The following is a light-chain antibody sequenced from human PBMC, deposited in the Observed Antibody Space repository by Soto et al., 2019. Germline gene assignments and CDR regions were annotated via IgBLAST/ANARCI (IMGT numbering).Light chain of an antibody. V-gene: IGKV1-5*03. J-gene: IGKJ1*01. CDR2: KAS. CDR1: QSISSW. CDR3: LQYNSHSWT. Sequence: DIQMTQSPSTLSASVGDRVTITCRASQSISSWLAWHQHKPGKAPKLLIYKASSLESRVPSRFSGSGSGTEVPLTISTLQPEDFASYYCLQYNSHSWTFGQGTKVAI.